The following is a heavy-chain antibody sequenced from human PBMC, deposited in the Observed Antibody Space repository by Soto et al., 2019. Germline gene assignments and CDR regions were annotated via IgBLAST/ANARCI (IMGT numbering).Heavy chain of an antibody. J-gene: IGHJ6*02. CDR2: IHHSGSI. CDR3: AREDDGGDSLDV. V-gene: IGHV4-30-4*08. D-gene: IGHD2-21*02. Sequence: QVQLQQSGPGLVKPSQTLSLTCTVSGNSISSDYYHWTWIRQSPGKGLEWIGYIHHSGSILYNPSLKSRVTISADTSKNQFPLHLTSVTAADTAVYFCAREDDGGDSLDVWGQGTTVTVSS. CDR1: GNSISSDYYH.